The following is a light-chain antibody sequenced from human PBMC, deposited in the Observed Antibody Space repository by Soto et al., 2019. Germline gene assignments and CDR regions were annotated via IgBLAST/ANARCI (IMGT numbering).Light chain of an antibody. Sequence: QSVLTQPASVSGSPGQSFTISCTGTSSDVGSYNLVSWYQQHPGKAPKLMIYEGSKRPSGVSNRFSGSKSGNTASLTISGLQAEDEADYYCCSYAGSSTLFGGGTKLTVL. CDR1: SSDVGSYNL. V-gene: IGLV2-23*01. CDR2: EGS. J-gene: IGLJ3*02. CDR3: CSYAGSSTL.